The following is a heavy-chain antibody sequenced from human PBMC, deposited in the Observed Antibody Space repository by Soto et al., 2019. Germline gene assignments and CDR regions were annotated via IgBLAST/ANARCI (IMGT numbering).Heavy chain of an antibody. CDR1: GDSVSSSRAF. CDR2: TYYRSKWYN. CDR3: AGVGDNNWFDP. D-gene: IGHD4-17*01. V-gene: IGHV6-1*01. J-gene: IGHJ5*02. Sequence: SQTLSLTCAISGDSVSSSRAFWNLFRQPPARGLEWLGRTYYRSKWYNDYAVSVQSRITINPDASKNQFSLQLSSVTPEDTAVYYCAGVGDNNWFDPWGQGTLVTVYS.